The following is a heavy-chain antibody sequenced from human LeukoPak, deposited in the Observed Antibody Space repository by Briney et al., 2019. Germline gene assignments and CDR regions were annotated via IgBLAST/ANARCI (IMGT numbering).Heavy chain of an antibody. Sequence: SETLSLTCTVSGDSISTSNSYWGWIRQPPGKGLEWIGSIYYSGNTYYNASLKSRVTISVDTSKNQFSLKLSSVTAADTAVYYCARAFYPGYYSYMAVWGKGTTVTVSS. D-gene: IGHD3-3*02. CDR3: ARAFYPGYYSYMAV. J-gene: IGHJ6*03. V-gene: IGHV4-39*07. CDR1: GDSISTSNSY. CDR2: IYYSGNT.